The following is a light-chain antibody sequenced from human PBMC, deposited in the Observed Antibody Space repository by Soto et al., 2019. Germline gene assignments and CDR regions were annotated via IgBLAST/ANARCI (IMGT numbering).Light chain of an antibody. CDR1: NIGTKS. CDR2: DDR. J-gene: IGLJ2*01. Sequence: SYELTQPPSVSVAPGQTARITCEGDNIGTKSVHWYQQRPGQAPVLVVYDDRARPSEIPERFSGSNSGNTATLSISRVEAGDEADYYRQVWDTISDHVFFGGGTKLTVL. CDR3: QVWDTISDHVF. V-gene: IGLV3-21*02.